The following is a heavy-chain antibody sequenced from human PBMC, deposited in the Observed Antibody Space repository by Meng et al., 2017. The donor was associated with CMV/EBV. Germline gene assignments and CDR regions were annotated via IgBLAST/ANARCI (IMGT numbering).Heavy chain of an antibody. CDR2: IRSKANSYAT. D-gene: IGHD6-6*01. V-gene: IGHV3-73*01. Sequence: GESLKISCAASGFTFSGSAMNWVRQASGKGLEWVGRIRSKANSYATAYAASVKGRFTISRDDSKNTAYLQMNSLKTEDTAVYYCTRRSSSNDYWGQGTLVTVSS. CDR3: TRRSSSNDY. CDR1: GFTFSGSA. J-gene: IGHJ4*02.